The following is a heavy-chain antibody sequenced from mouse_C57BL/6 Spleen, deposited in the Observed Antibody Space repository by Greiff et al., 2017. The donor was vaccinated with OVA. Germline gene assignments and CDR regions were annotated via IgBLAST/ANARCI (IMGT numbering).Heavy chain of an antibody. D-gene: IGHD2-4*01. CDR3: ARGLRRGFDV. Sequence: QVQLKQSGPGLVQPSQSLSITCTVSGFSLTSYGVHWVRQSPGKGLEWLGVIWSGGSTDYNAAFISRLSISKDNSKSQVFFKMNSLQADDTAIYYCARGLRRGFDVWGTGTTVTVSS. J-gene: IGHJ1*03. CDR1: GFSLTSYG. V-gene: IGHV2-2*01. CDR2: IWSGGST.